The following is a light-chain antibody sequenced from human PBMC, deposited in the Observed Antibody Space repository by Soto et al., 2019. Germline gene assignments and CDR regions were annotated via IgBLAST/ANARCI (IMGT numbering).Light chain of an antibody. V-gene: IGKV1-5*01. Sequence: IQLTQSPSTQAASVGARVTITCRASQTIDKKLAWYQQKPGKAPKLLIFDASTLETGVPLRFSGSGSGTEFSLSIDSLQPEDFGTYFCQQYDLYWTFGQGTKVDIK. CDR1: QTIDKK. CDR3: QQYDLYWT. CDR2: DAS. J-gene: IGKJ1*01.